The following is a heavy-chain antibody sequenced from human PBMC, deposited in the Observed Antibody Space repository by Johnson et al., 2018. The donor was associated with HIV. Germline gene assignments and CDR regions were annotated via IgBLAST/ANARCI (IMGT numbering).Heavy chain of an antibody. CDR3: AIGYILTGYSGVFDM. D-gene: IGHD3-9*01. CDR2: TSFDGNNN. J-gene: IGHJ3*02. CDR1: GLIFSSYG. V-gene: IGHV3-30*03. Sequence: QVQLVESGGGLVQPVGSLRLSCAASGLIFSSYGMHWVRQAPGKGLEWVAVTSFDGNNNHYADSVKGRFAISRDNSKNTVYLQMNRLRAEDTAVYYCAIGYILTGYSGVFDMWGQGTMVTVSS.